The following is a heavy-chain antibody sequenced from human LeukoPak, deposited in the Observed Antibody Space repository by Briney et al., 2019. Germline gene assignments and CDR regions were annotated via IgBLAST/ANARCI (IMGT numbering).Heavy chain of an antibody. CDR2: IYYSGST. D-gene: IGHD3-10*01. J-gene: IGHJ4*02. V-gene: IGHV4-59*01. Sequence: PSETLSLTCTVSGGSISSYYWSWIRRPPGKGLERIGYIYYSGSTNYNPSLKSRVTISVDTSKNQFSLKLSSVTAADTAVYYCARVKHYYGSGSPLGYWGQGTLVTVSS. CDR1: GGSISSYY. CDR3: ARVKHYYGSGSPLGY.